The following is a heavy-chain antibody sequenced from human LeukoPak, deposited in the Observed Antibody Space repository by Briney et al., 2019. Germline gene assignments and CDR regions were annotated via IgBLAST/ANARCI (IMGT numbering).Heavy chain of an antibody. CDR1: GYTFTGYY. CDR3: ARVQYSSSWVDP. J-gene: IGHJ5*02. D-gene: IGHD6-13*01. V-gene: IGHV1-2*02. Sequence: ASVKVSCKASGYTFTGYYMHWVRQAPGQGLECMGWINHNSGGTNYAQKFQGRVTMTRDTSTSTAYMELSRLRSDDTAVYYCARVQYSSSWVDPWGQGTLATVSS. CDR2: INHNSGGT.